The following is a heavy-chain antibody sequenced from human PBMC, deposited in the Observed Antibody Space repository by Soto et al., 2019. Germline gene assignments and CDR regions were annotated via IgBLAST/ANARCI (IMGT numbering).Heavy chain of an antibody. CDR1: GFTFDSYT. CDR3: ARGGTSKSGHLWYFDL. J-gene: IGHJ2*01. D-gene: IGHD1-1*01. CDR2: ISATTTYK. V-gene: IGHV3-21*01. Sequence: EVQVVESGGGLVKPGGSLKLSCTASGFTFDSYTMNWLRQAPGRGLEWVSSISATTTYKYYADSVKGRFIISRDNARNSLYLQTNSLRAEDTAVYYCARGGTSKSGHLWYFDLWCRGTLVTVSS.